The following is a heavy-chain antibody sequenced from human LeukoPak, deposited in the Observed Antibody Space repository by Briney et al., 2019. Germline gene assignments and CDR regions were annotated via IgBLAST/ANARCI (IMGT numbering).Heavy chain of an antibody. V-gene: IGHV5-51*01. J-gene: IGHJ4*02. CDR1: GYSFTSHW. Sequence: GESLKISCKGSGYSFTSHWIGWVRQVPGKGLEWVGIIYPHDSDTRYSPSFQGQVTISADKSISTAYLQWSSLQASDTAMYYCARRYCSGGTCYFFDSWGQGTLVTVSS. D-gene: IGHD2-15*01. CDR3: ARRYCSGGTCYFFDS. CDR2: IYPHDSDT.